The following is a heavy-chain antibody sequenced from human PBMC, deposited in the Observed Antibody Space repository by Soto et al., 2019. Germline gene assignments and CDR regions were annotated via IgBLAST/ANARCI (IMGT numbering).Heavy chain of an antibody. Sequence: QVQLVQSGAEVQKPGASVKVSCKASGYTLTGYYMHWVRQAPGQGLDWMGWINPNSGGTKYAQKFQGRAPMTRDTSISTAYMALSRLRSDDTAVYYGARASSIGARSMHSYGMEVWGQGTTVTVSS. D-gene: IGHD6-6*01. CDR1: GYTLTGYY. CDR3: ARASSIGARSMHSYGMEV. V-gene: IGHV1-2*02. CDR2: INPNSGGT. J-gene: IGHJ6*02.